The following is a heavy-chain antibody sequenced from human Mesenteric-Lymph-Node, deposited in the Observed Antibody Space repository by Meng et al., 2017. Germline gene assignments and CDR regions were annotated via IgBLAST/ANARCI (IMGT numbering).Heavy chain of an antibody. Sequence: EVQLVGSGGGLVQPGGSLRLSCAASGFTFRNFAMSWVRQSPGKGLECVSIITSSDDTYYLDSVKGRFTVSRDNSKNTLHLQMDSLSAEDTAVYYCAKNFNFDDWGRGTLVTVSS. CDR1: GFTFRNFA. J-gene: IGHJ4*02. V-gene: IGHV3-23*04. CDR3: AKNFNFDD. CDR2: ITSSDDT.